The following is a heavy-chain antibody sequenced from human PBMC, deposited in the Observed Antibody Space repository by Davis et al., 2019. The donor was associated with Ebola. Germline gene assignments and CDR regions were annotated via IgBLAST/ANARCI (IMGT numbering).Heavy chain of an antibody. D-gene: IGHD4-23*01. V-gene: IGHV3-30*02. Sequence: GESLKISCAASGFTFSSYGMHWVRQAPGKGLEWVAFIRYDGSNKYYADSVKGRFTISRDNSKNTLYLQMNSLRAEDTAVYYCARDGGRLDYWGQGTLVTVSS. CDR3: ARDGGRLDY. CDR1: GFTFSSYG. J-gene: IGHJ4*02. CDR2: IRYDGSNK.